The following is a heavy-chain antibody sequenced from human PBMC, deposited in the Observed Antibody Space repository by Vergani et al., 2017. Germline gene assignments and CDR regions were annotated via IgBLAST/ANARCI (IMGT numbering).Heavy chain of an antibody. D-gene: IGHD3-10*01. V-gene: IGHV3-30*02. J-gene: IGHJ6*02. CDR2: IRYDGSNK. Sequence: QVQLVESGGGVVQPGGALRLSCAASGFTFSCYGMHWVRQAPGKGLEWVAFIRYDGSNKYYADSVNGRFTIPKYKSKNTLYLQMNSLRAEDTAVHYCAKDQTMVRDYGMDVWGQGTTVTVSS. CDR3: AKDQTMVRDYGMDV. CDR1: GFTFSCYG.